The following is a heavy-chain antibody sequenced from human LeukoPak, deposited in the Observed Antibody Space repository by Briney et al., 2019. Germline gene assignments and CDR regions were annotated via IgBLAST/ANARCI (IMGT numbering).Heavy chain of an antibody. J-gene: IGHJ6*03. D-gene: IGHD3-9*01. Sequence: ASVKVSCKASGYTFTSYGISWVRQAPGQGLEWMGWISAYNGNTNYAQKPQGRVTMTTDTSTSTAYMELRSLRSDDTAVYYCARAYDILTGYSPLYYYYYMDVWGKGTTVTVSS. CDR3: ARAYDILTGYSPLYYYYYMDV. CDR1: GYTFTSYG. V-gene: IGHV1-18*01. CDR2: ISAYNGNT.